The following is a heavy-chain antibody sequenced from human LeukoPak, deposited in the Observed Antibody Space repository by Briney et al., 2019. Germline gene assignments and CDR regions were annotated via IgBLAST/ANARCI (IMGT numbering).Heavy chain of an antibody. CDR1: GFTFTNHA. CDR3: AREVGVMITFGGVIENDAFDI. D-gene: IGHD3-16*02. CDR2: ISSSSSTI. J-gene: IGHJ3*02. Sequence: GGSLRLSCAASGFTFTNHAMNWVRQAPGKGLEWVSYISSSSSTIYYADSVKGRFTISRDNAKNSLYLQMNSLRDEDTAVYYCAREVGVMITFGGVIENDAFDIWGQGTMVTVSS. V-gene: IGHV3-48*02.